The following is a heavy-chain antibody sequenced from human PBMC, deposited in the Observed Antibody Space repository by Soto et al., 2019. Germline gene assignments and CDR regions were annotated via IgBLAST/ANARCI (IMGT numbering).Heavy chain of an antibody. Sequence: GGSLRLSCAASGFTFSSYAMSWVRQAPGKGLEWVSAISGSGGSTYYADSVKGRFTISRDNSKNTLYLQMNSLRAEDTAVYYCAKGLLAVAGDLELFPLDYWGQGTLVTVSS. D-gene: IGHD6-19*01. V-gene: IGHV3-23*01. CDR3: AKGLLAVAGDLELFPLDY. CDR1: GFTFSSYA. CDR2: ISGSGGST. J-gene: IGHJ4*02.